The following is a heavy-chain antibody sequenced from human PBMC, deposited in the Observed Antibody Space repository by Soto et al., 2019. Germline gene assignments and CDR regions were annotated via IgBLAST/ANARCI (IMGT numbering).Heavy chain of an antibody. V-gene: IGHV1-18*04. Sequence: GASVKVSCKASGYTFTSYGISWVRQAPGQGLEWMGWISAYNGNTNYAQKLQGRVTMTTDTSASTAYMELSSLRSDDTAVYYCAGVGGGYEHGAFDIWGQGTMVTVSS. CDR3: AGVGGGYEHGAFDI. J-gene: IGHJ3*02. D-gene: IGHD1-26*01. CDR1: GYTFTSYG. CDR2: ISAYNGNT.